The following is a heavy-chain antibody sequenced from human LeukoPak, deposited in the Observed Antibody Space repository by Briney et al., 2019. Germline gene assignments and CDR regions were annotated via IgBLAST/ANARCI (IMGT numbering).Heavy chain of an antibody. Sequence: GASVKVSCKASGYTFTGYYMHWVRQAPGQGLEWMGWINPNSGGTNYAQKFQGRVTMTRDTSISTAYMELSRLRSDDTAVYYCARTDPYSSGWHGLGSWGQGTMVTVSS. J-gene: IGHJ3*01. D-gene: IGHD6-19*01. V-gene: IGHV1-2*02. CDR3: ARTDPYSSGWHGLGS. CDR2: INPNSGGT. CDR1: GYTFTGYY.